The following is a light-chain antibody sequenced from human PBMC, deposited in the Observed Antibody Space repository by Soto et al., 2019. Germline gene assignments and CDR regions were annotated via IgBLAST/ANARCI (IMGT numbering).Light chain of an antibody. CDR2: GAS. V-gene: IGKV3D-15*01. CDR1: QSVRSN. CDR3: QQYNNWPAIT. J-gene: IGKJ5*01. Sequence: ENVVTQSPAALSVSPGERATLSCKASQSVRSNLAWYQQKPGQAPRLLIYGASNRVSGIPATFSGSGSGTEFTLTISSLQSEDFAVYYCQQYNNWPAITFGQGTRLEIK.